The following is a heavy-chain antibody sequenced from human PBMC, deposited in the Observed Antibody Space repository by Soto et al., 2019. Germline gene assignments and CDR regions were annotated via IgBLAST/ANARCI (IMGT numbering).Heavy chain of an antibody. CDR3: ARASYDSSTYYLDY. CDR2: IYYSGNT. J-gene: IGHJ4*02. D-gene: IGHD3-22*01. V-gene: IGHV4-30-4*01. CDR1: GASISSGDYY. Sequence: SETLSLTCTVSGASISSGDYYWTWIRQPPGKGLEWIGSIYYSGNTYYNPSLKSRVTISVDPSNNQFSLKLSSVTAADTAVHYCARASYDSSTYYLDYWGQGTLVTVSS.